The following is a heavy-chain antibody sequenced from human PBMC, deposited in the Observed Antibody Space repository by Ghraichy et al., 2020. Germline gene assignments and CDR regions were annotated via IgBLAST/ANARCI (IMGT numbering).Heavy chain of an antibody. CDR3: ARDLGGGWYFDY. J-gene: IGHJ4*02. V-gene: IGHV3-7*01. CDR1: GFIFSGYG. CDR2: IRKDGSEK. Sequence: GGSLRLSCAASGFIFSGYGMRWVRQAPGKGPEWVANIRKDGSEKYYVDSVKGRFTISRDNAKNSLYLQMNSLRAEDTAVYYCARDLGGGWYFDYWGQGALVTVSS. D-gene: IGHD6-19*01.